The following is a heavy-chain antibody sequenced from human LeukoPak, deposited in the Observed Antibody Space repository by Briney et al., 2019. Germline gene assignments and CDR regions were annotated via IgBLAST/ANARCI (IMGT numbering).Heavy chain of an antibody. D-gene: IGHD3-10*01. J-gene: IGHJ6*03. CDR1: GGSISSYY. CDR3: ARAAGSYSYYYYYYMDV. V-gene: IGHV4-59*01. CDR2: IYYSGST. Sequence: SETLSLTCTVSGGSISSYYWSWIRQPPGKGLEWIGYIYYSGSTNYNPSLKSRVTISVDTSKNQFSLKLSSVTAADTAVYYCARAAGSYSYYYYYYMDVWGKGTTVTISS.